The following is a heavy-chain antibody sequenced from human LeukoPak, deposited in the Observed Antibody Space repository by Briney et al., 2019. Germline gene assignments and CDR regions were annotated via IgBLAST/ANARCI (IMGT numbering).Heavy chain of an antibody. J-gene: IGHJ4*02. V-gene: IGHV3-74*01. CDR2: ISPDGSST. CDR1: EFIVSINY. CDR3: IRSRSGSYGYFDY. Sequence: PGGSLRLSCAASEFIVSINYMTWVRQAPGKGLEWVSRISPDGSSTSYGDSVKGRFTISRDNAKNTVYLQMNSLRAEDTAVYYCIRSRSGSYGYFDYWGRGTLVTVSS. D-gene: IGHD3-10*01.